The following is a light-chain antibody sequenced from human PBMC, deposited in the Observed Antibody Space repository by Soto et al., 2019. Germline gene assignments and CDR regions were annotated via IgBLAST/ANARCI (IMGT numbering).Light chain of an antibody. CDR1: QSVSSSS. CDR2: GAS. V-gene: IGKV3-20*01. CDR3: QHYNSYSEA. J-gene: IGKJ1*01. Sequence: EIVLTQSPGTLSLSPGDRATLSCRASQSVSSSSVAWYKQKPGQAPRLLIYGASRRATGTPDTFSGSGSGTDFTLTISSLEPEDFATYYCQHYNSYSEAFGQGTKVELK.